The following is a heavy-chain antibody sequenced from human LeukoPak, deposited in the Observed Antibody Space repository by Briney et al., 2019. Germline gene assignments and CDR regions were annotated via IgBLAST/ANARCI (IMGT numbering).Heavy chain of an antibody. V-gene: IGHV3-23*01. Sequence: GGSLRLSCAASGSTFSSYAMNWVRQSPGKGLEWVSGISGSGASTYYADSVKGRFTISRDNSKNTLDLQMNSLRVEDTAVYYCAIQTVASIVPFPFDYWGQGTLVTVSS. D-gene: IGHD2-15*01. CDR2: ISGSGAST. J-gene: IGHJ4*02. CDR1: GSTFSSYA. CDR3: AIQTVASIVPFPFDY.